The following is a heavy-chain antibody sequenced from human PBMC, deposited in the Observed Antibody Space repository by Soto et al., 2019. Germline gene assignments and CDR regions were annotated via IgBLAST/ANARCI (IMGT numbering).Heavy chain of an antibody. D-gene: IGHD2-2*01. CDR1: GGSISSYY. V-gene: IGHV4-59*01. CDR2: IYYSGST. Sequence: SETLSLTCTVSGGSISSYYWSWIRQPPGKGLEWIGHIYYSGSTNYNPSLKSRGTISVDTSKNQFSLKLSSVTAADTAVYYCASIIVTPEAFHYFDYWGQGTLVTVSS. J-gene: IGHJ4*02. CDR3: ASIIVTPEAFHYFDY.